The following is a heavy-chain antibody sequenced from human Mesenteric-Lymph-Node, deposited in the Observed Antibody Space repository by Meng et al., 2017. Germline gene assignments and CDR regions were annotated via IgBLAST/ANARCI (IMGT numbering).Heavy chain of an antibody. CDR2: IIPIFGTA. CDR3: ARSAASGSYDAFDI. D-gene: IGHD3-10*01. Sequence: SVKVSCKASGGTFSSYAISWVRQAPGQGLEWMGGIIPIFGTANYAQKFQGRVTITADKSTSTAYMELSSLRSEDTAVYYCARSAASGSYDAFDIWGQGTKVTVAS. V-gene: IGHV1-69*06. CDR1: GGTFSSYA. J-gene: IGHJ3*02.